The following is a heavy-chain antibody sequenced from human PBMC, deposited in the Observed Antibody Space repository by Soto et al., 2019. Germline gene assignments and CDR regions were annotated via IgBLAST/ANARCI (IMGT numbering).Heavy chain of an antibody. CDR1: GYTFTSYG. J-gene: IGHJ6*02. Sequence: ASVKVSCKASGYTFTSYGISWVRQAPGQGLEWMGWISAYSGNTNYAQKLQGRVTMTTDTSTSTAYMELRSLRSNDTAVYYCARDGCSSTSCYVPYYGMDVWGQGTTVTVSS. D-gene: IGHD2-2*01. CDR3: ARDGCSSTSCYVPYYGMDV. V-gene: IGHV1-18*01. CDR2: ISAYSGNT.